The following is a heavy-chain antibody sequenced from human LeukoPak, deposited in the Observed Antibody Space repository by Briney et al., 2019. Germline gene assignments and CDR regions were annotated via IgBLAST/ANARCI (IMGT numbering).Heavy chain of an antibody. CDR3: GKDQNVAAAGFPYDY. Sequence: KPGGSLRLSCAASGFTFSSYSMNWVRQAPGKGLEWVSSISSSSSYIYYADSVKGRFTISRDNAKNSLYLQMNSLRAEDTAVYYCGKDQNVAAAGFPYDYWGQGTLVTVSS. CDR1: GFTFSSYS. D-gene: IGHD6-13*01. J-gene: IGHJ4*02. CDR2: ISSSSSYI. V-gene: IGHV3-21*01.